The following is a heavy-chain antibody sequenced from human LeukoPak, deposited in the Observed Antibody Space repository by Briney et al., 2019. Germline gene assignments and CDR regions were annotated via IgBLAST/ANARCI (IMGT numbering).Heavy chain of an antibody. CDR2: INSDGSST. Sequence: GGSLRLSCTASAFTLSSYWMHWVRQAPGKGLVWVSRINSDGSSTPYADSVKGRFTISRDNAKNTLYLQMNSLRAEDTAVYYCTRAGRDSSGYQAYWGQGTLVTVSS. V-gene: IGHV3-74*03. CDR3: TRAGRDSSGYQAY. J-gene: IGHJ4*02. D-gene: IGHD3-22*01. CDR1: AFTLSSYW.